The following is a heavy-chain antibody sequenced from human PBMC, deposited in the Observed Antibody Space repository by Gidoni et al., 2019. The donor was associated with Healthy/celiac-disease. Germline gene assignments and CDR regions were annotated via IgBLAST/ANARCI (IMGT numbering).Heavy chain of an antibody. Sequence: EVQLVESGGGLVQPGRSLRLSCAASGFTFDDYAMHWVRQAPGKGLEWVSGISWNSGSIGYADSVKGRFTISRDNAKNSLYLQMNSLRAEDTALYYCAKDISLRRSYGVDYWGQGTLVTVSS. CDR2: ISWNSGSI. CDR1: GFTFDDYA. V-gene: IGHV3-9*01. D-gene: IGHD5-18*01. CDR3: AKDISLRRSYGVDY. J-gene: IGHJ4*02.